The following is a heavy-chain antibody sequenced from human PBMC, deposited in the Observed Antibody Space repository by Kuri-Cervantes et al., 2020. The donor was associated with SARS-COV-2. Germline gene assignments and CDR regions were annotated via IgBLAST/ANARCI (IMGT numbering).Heavy chain of an antibody. J-gene: IGHJ6*03. V-gene: IGHV1-2*02. Sequence: ASVKVSCKASGGTFSSYTISWVRQAPGQGLEWMGWINPNSGGTNYAQKFQGRVTMTRDTSISTAYMELSRLRSDDTAVYYCARGLRPSKPGYYYYYMDVWAKGTTVTVSS. CDR2: INPNSGGT. D-gene: IGHD4-11*01. CDR3: ARGLRPSKPGYYYYYMDV. CDR1: GGTFSSYT.